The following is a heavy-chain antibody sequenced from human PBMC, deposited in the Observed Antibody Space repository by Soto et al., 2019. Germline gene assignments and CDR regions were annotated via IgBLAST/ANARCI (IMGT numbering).Heavy chain of an antibody. J-gene: IGHJ4*02. D-gene: IGHD2-15*01. CDR2: INPNSGGT. V-gene: IGHV1-2*04. CDR1: GYTFTGYY. CDR3: AILGGERGYCSGGSCPFDY. Sequence: QVQLVQSGAEVKKPGASVKVSCKASGYTFTGYYMHWVRQAPGQGLEWMGWINPNSGGTNYAQKFQGWVTMPRDTYISTAYMELSRLRSDDTAVYYCAILGGERGYCSGGSCPFDYWGQGTLVTVSS.